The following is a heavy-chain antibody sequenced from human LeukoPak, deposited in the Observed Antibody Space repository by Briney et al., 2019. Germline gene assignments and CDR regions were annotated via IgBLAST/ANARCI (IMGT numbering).Heavy chain of an antibody. CDR1: GFNFSSYG. Sequence: PGRSLRLSRAASGFNFSSYGMHWVRQAPGKGLEWVAIVWYDGSLKYYADSVKGRITISRDNSKNRMYLQMNSLRAEDTAVYYCARGLGSGSYNWFDPWGQGTLVTVSS. V-gene: IGHV3-33*01. CDR2: VWYDGSLK. CDR3: ARGLGSGSYNWFDP. J-gene: IGHJ5*02. D-gene: IGHD3-10*01.